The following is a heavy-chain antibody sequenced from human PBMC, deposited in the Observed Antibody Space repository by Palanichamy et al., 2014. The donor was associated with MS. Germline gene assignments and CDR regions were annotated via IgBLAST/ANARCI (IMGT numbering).Heavy chain of an antibody. D-gene: IGHD1-1*01. Sequence: QVQLVEVWGRRGPAWRSLRLSCAASGFTFSSYGMHWVRQAPGKGLEWVAVIWYDGSNKYYADSVKGQFTISRDNSKNTLYLQMNSLRAEDTAVYYCARVPGTTPPRAFDIWGQGTMVTVSS. CDR1: GFTFSSYG. J-gene: IGHJ3*02. CDR2: IWYDGSNK. CDR3: ARVPGTTPPRAFDI. V-gene: IGHV3-33*01.